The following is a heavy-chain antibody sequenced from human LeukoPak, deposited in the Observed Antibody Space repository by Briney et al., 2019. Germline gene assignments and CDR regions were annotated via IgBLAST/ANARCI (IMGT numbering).Heavy chain of an antibody. V-gene: IGHV3-7*01. Sequence: GGSLILSCAASGFTFITYWMSWLRHAPGKGLEWVANINQDGTEKYYVDSVKGRFTISRDDANSSLYLQMNSLRVEDTAVYYCAKVAKYYYGSETYYFFEHWGQGTPVTASS. CDR2: INQDGTEK. D-gene: IGHD3-10*01. J-gene: IGHJ4*02. CDR3: AKVAKYYYGSETYYFFEH. CDR1: GFTFITYW.